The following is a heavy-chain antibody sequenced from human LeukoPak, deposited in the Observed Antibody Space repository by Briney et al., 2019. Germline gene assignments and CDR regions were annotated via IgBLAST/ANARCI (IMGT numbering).Heavy chain of an antibody. D-gene: IGHD2-15*01. Sequence: PGGSLRLSCAAPGFTFSSYTMNWVRQAPGKGLEWVSSISSSSSYMYYADSVKGRLTISRDNAKNSLYLQMNSLRAEDTAVYYCARDPTPRYCSGGSCYTHYSMDVWGQGTTVTVSS. CDR1: GFTFSSYT. CDR3: ARDPTPRYCSGGSCYTHYSMDV. J-gene: IGHJ6*02. V-gene: IGHV3-21*01. CDR2: ISSSSSYM.